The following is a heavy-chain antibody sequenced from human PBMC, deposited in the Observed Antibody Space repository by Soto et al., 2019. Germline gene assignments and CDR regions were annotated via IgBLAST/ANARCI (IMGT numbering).Heavy chain of an antibody. CDR1: GGTFSSYA. D-gene: IGHD4-17*01. Sequence: QVQLVQSGAEVKKPGSSVKVSCEASGGTFSSYAFTWVRQAPGQGLEWMGGVIPILGTANYAQKFQGRVTVTADESTSTTYMELSSLRSEDTAVYYCASQLTTGVRLGYWGQGTLVTVSS. CDR3: ASQLTTGVRLGY. CDR2: VIPILGTA. V-gene: IGHV1-69*11. J-gene: IGHJ4*02.